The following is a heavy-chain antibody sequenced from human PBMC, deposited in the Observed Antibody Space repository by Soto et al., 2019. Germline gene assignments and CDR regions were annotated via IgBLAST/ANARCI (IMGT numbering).Heavy chain of an antibody. CDR1: GFTFSSYW. D-gene: IGHD6-13*01. Sequence: PGGSLRLSCAASGFTFSSYWMHWVRQAPGKGLVWVSRINSDGSSTSYADSVKGRFTISRDNAKNTLYLQMNSLRAEDTAVYYCARDSGIAAAGTLFPNWFDPWGQGTLVTVSS. CDR3: ARDSGIAAAGTLFPNWFDP. CDR2: INSDGSST. V-gene: IGHV3-74*01. J-gene: IGHJ5*02.